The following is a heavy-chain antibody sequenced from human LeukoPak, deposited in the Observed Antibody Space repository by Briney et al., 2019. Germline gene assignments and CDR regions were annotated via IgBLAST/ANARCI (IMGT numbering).Heavy chain of an antibody. CDR1: GFTFDDYA. V-gene: IGHV3-9*01. CDR3: AKDMRGAAPSYYYYMDV. CDR2: ISWNSGSI. D-gene: IGHD6-6*01. J-gene: IGHJ6*03. Sequence: GRSLRLSCAASGFTFDDYAMHWVRQAPGKGLEWVSGISWNSGSIGYADSVKGRFTISRDNAKNSLYLQMNSLRAEDTALYYCAKDMRGAAPSYYYYMDVRGKGTTVTVSS.